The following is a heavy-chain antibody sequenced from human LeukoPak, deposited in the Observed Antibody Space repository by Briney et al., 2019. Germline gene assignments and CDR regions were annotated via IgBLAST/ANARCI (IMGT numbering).Heavy chain of an antibody. Sequence: GASVKVSCKTSGYTFTGYFIHWVRQAPGQGLEWMGWINPNSGGTNYAQKFQGRVTMTRDTSISTAYMELSRLRSDDTAVYYCARDHGVQSGGSSYYYYYYMDVWGKGTTVTVSS. D-gene: IGHD2-15*01. J-gene: IGHJ6*03. CDR3: ARDHGVQSGGSSYYYYYYMDV. CDR2: INPNSGGT. V-gene: IGHV1-2*02. CDR1: GYTFTGYF.